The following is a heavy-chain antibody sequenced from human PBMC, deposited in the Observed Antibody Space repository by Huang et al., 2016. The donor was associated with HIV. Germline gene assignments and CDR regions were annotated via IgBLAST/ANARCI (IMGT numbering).Heavy chain of an antibody. V-gene: IGHV1-58*01. CDR1: GFTFTSSA. CDR2: IGVGRGNT. J-gene: IGHJ6*02. D-gene: IGHD6-19*01. CDR3: AAYTSGPAGYYYYYDMDV. Sequence: QMQLVQSGPEVQKPGTSVKVSCKASGFTFTSSAVQWVRQARGQRLVWRGWIGVGRGNTNYAQKFQERVTITRDMSTSTAYMELSSLRSEDTAVYYCAAYTSGPAGYYYYYDMDVWGQGTTVTVSS.